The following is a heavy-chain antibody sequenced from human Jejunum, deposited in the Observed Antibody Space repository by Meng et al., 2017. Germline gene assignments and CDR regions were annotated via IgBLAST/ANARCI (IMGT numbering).Heavy chain of an antibody. Sequence: GESLKISCAASGLTFSRFAMSWVRQAPGKGLEWVSGISGNGLSTYYADSVKGRFTISSDSSKNTLYLQMNSLRAEDTAVYYCAKSRPITMTLVVSPDIDYWGQGTLVTVSS. J-gene: IGHJ4*02. CDR1: GLTFSRFA. D-gene: IGHD3-22*01. V-gene: IGHV3-23*01. CDR2: ISGNGLST. CDR3: AKSRPITMTLVVSPDIDY.